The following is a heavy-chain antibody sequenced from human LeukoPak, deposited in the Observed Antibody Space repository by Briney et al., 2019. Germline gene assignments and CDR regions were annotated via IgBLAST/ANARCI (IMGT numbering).Heavy chain of an antibody. CDR3: ARDTSYTFDY. CDR2: INTDGSTT. V-gene: IGHV3-74*01. Sequence: PGGSLRLSCAAPGFTLSSNWMHWVRQAPGKGLVWVSRINTDGSTTTSDDSVKGRLTISKDNAENTLYLQMNSLRAEDTAVYYCARDTSYTFDYWGQGTLVTVSS. D-gene: IGHD3-16*01. J-gene: IGHJ4*02. CDR1: GFTLSSNW.